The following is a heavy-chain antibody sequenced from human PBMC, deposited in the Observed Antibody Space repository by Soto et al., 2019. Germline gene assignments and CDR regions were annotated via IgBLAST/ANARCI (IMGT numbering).Heavy chain of an antibody. CDR1: GFTFSDYA. CDR3: AKAGRQWLVTSDFNY. Sequence: VQLVESGGGVVQPGRSLRLSCAASGFTFSDYAMHWVRQAPGKGLEWVAVVSHDGRNTHYADSVKGRFTISRDSSKNTVSLEMTSLRAEDTAVNYCAKAGRQWLVTSDFNYWGQGALVTVSS. V-gene: IGHV3-30*18. D-gene: IGHD6-19*01. J-gene: IGHJ4*02. CDR2: VSHDGRNT.